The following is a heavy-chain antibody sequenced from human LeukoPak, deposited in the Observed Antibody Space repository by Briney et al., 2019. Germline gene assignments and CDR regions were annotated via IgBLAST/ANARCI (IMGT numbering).Heavy chain of an antibody. D-gene: IGHD3-10*01. CDR3: AYGSGSYYTMGSFDY. J-gene: IGHJ4*02. CDR2: VYTSGDT. CDR1: GGSISSGSYY. Sequence: SETLSLTCTVSGGSISSGSYYWSWFRQPAGKGLEWIGRVYTSGDTNYNPSLKSRVTISVDTSKNQFSLKLSSVTAADTAVYYCAYGSGSYYTMGSFDYWGQGTLVAVSS. V-gene: IGHV4-61*02.